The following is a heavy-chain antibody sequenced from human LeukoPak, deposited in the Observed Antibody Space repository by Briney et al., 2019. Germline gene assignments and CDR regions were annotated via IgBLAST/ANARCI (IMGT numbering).Heavy chain of an antibody. D-gene: IGHD3-16*01. Sequence: PGGSLRLSCAASGFTFSDSWMSWVRQAPGKGLEWGANMNQDGSAKGYVDSVKGRFTISRENTRNSLYLQMSSLRPEDTAVYYCATYTHWVAGDVWGQGTTVTVSS. CDR3: ATYTHWVAGDV. J-gene: IGHJ6*02. CDR1: GFTFSDSW. CDR2: MNQDGSAK. V-gene: IGHV3-7*01.